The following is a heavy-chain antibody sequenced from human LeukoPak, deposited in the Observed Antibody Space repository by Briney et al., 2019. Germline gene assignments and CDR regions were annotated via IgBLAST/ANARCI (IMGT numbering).Heavy chain of an antibody. CDR3: AKDFLSSGNDAFDI. D-gene: IGHD1-26*01. V-gene: IGHV3-30*18. CDR1: GFTFSSYG. J-gene: IGHJ3*02. Sequence: PGGSLRLSCAASGFTFSSYGMHWVRQAPGKGLEWVAVISYDGSNKYYADSVKGRFTISRDNSKNTLYLQMNSLRAEDTAVYYCAKDFLSSGNDAFDIWGQGTMVTVSS. CDR2: ISYDGSNK.